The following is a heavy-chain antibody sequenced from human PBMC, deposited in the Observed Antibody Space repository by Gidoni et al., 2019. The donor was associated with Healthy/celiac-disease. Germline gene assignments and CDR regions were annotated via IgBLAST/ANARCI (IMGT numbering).Heavy chain of an antibody. D-gene: IGHD6-19*01. Sequence: EVQLVQSGAEVNKPGESLKISCKGSGYSFTRYWIGWVRQMPGKGLEWMGIIYPGDSDTRYSPSFQGQVTISADKSISTAYLQWSSLKASDTAMYYCATIAARLKRGSGWFWFDPWGQGTLVTVSS. V-gene: IGHV5-51*01. CDR2: IYPGDSDT. CDR1: GYSFTRYW. J-gene: IGHJ5*02. CDR3: ATIAARLKRGSGWFWFDP.